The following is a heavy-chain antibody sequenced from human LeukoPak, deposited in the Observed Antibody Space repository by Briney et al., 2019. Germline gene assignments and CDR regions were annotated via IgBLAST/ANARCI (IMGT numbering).Heavy chain of an antibody. J-gene: IGHJ6*03. CDR2: ISGSGGST. D-gene: IGHD2-15*01. Sequence: GGSLRLSCAASTFTFNSFAMSWVRQAPGKGLEWVSTISGSGGSTYYADSVKGRFTISRDNSKNTLYLQLNSLRAEDTALYYGAIAQIGIRYCSGGSCYYYYMDVWGKGTTVTVSS. CDR3: AIAQIGIRYCSGGSCYYYYMDV. V-gene: IGHV3-23*01. CDR1: TFTFNSFA.